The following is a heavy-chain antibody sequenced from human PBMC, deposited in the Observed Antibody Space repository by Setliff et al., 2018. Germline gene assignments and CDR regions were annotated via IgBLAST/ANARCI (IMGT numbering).Heavy chain of an antibody. J-gene: IGHJ6*03. CDR2: ISTSSSTI. CDR1: GFTFSSHG. Sequence: LRLSCVASGFTFSSHGMTWVRLAPGKGLEWISYISTSSSTIYNADSVKGRFTISRDNANQSLYLQMNSLRAEDTAVYYCARLALTGYDSSGYYYALEYYYYMDVWGKGTTVTVSS. V-gene: IGHV3-48*01. D-gene: IGHD3-22*01. CDR3: ARLALTGYDSSGYYYALEYYYYMDV.